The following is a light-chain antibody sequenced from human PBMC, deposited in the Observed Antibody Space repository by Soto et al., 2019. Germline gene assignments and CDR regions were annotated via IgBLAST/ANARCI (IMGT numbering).Light chain of an antibody. J-gene: IGKJ1*01. V-gene: IGKV1-9*01. CDR1: QSISSY. CDR2: TAS. Sequence: GDRVTITCRASQSISSYLNWYQQKPGKAPKLLISTASTLQSGVPSRFSGSGSGTEFTLTISSLQPEDFATYYCQQLNNYPRTFGQGTKVDIK. CDR3: QQLNNYPRT.